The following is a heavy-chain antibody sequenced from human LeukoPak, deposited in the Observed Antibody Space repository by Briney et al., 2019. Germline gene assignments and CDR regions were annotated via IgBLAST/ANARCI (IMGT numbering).Heavy chain of an antibody. J-gene: IGHJ4*02. Sequence: GGSLRLSCAASGFTFSSYAMSWVRQAPGKGLEWVSAISGSGGSTYYADSVKGRFTISRDNSKNTLYLQMNSLRAEDTAVYYRARKGLDGYSYGYPFDYWGQGTLVTVSS. CDR1: GFTFSSYA. D-gene: IGHD5-18*01. V-gene: IGHV3-23*01. CDR3: ARKGLDGYSYGYPFDY. CDR2: ISGSGGST.